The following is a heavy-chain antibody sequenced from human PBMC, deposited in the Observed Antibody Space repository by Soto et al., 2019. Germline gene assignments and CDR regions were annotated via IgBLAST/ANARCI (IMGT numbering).Heavy chain of an antibody. CDR1: GVSGFTFSDHH. CDR2: ARNKVNSYTT. V-gene: IGHV3-72*01. D-gene: IGHD2-8*01. CDR3: ARLMDTIADL. J-gene: IGHJ3*01. Sequence: SLRLSCSASGVSGFTFSDHHMDWVRQAPGKGLEWVGRARNKVNSYTTAYAASVKGRFTISRDDSKNSLYLQMSSLKTEDTAVYFCARLMDTIADLGG.